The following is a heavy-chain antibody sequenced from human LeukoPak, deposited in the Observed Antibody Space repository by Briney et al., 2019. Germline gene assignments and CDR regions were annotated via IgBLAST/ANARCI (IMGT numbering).Heavy chain of an antibody. CDR1: GYTFTSYY. V-gene: IGHV1-46*01. D-gene: IGHD6-25*01. Sequence: ASVKVSCKASGYTFTSYYMHWVRQAPGQGLEWMGLINPTGDSTGYAQRFQGRVTMTRDMSTSTAYMELRSLRSDDTAVYYCAREFDSRGAFDIWGQGTMVTVSS. CDR3: AREFDSRGAFDI. J-gene: IGHJ3*02. CDR2: INPTGDST.